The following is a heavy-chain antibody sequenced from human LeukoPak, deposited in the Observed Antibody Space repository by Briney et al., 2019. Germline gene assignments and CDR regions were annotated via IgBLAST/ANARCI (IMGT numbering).Heavy chain of an antibody. Sequence: GGSLRLSCAASGFTFSSYWMSWVRQAPGKGLEWVANIKQDGSEKYYVDSVKGRFTISRDNAKNSLYLQMNSLRAEDTAVYYCARDMAVPRSAFDIWGQGTMVTVSS. CDR3: ARDMAVPRSAFDI. CDR2: IKQDGSEK. D-gene: IGHD3-10*01. J-gene: IGHJ3*02. V-gene: IGHV3-7*01. CDR1: GFTFSSYW.